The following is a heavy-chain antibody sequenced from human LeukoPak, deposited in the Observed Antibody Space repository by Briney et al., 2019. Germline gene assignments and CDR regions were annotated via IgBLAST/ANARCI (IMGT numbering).Heavy chain of an antibody. CDR3: AKDRDSSGYNDY. D-gene: IGHD3-22*01. J-gene: IGHJ4*02. V-gene: IGHV3-74*01. CDR2: VYKDGSIT. CDR1: GFPFSNYW. Sequence: GGSLRLSCAASGFPFSNYWMHWVRQAPGKGPEWVARVYKDGSITNYADSVKGRFTISRDNAKNTVYLQMNSLRAEDTAVYYCAKDRDSSGYNDYWGQGTLVTVSS.